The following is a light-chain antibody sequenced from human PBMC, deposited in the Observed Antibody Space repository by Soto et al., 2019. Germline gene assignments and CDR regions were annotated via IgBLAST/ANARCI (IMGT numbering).Light chain of an antibody. CDR3: EQTYSTLSIT. CDR2: AAS. V-gene: IGKV1-39*01. J-gene: IGKJ5*01. Sequence: DIQMTQSPSSLSASVGDRVTITCRASESIARHLNWYQQKPGKAPKLLIYAASSLQNGVPSMFRGGGSETDFTLTLSNLQPEDCATYYCEQTYSTLSITFGQGTRRDIK. CDR1: ESIARH.